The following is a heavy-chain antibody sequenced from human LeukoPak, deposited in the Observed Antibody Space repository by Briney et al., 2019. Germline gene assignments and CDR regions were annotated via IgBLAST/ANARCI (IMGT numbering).Heavy chain of an antibody. CDR3: ARASGGNFRVKGQYYFDY. V-gene: IGHV4-59*01. CDR1: GGSISSYY. CDR2: IYYSGST. J-gene: IGHJ4*02. Sequence: SETLSLTCTVSGGSISSYYWSWIRQPPGKGLEWLGYIYYSGSTNYNPSLKSRVAISVDTSKNQFSLKLSSVTAADTAVYYCARASGGNFRVKGQYYFDYWGQGTLVTVSS. D-gene: IGHD4-23*01.